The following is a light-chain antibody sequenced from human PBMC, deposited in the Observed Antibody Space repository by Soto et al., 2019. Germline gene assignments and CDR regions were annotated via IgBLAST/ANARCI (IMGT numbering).Light chain of an antibody. CDR2: GAS. Sequence: EIVLTQSPGTLSLSPGERATLSCMASQSVSSSYLAWYQQKPGQAPRLLIYGASSRATGIPDRFSGSGSGTDFTLTISRLEPDDVAVYYCQQYCSSPPWTFGQGTKVEIK. V-gene: IGKV3-20*01. CDR1: QSVSSSY. J-gene: IGKJ1*01. CDR3: QQYCSSPPWT.